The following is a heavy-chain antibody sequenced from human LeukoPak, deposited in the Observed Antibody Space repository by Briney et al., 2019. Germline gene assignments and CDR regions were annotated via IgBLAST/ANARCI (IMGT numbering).Heavy chain of an antibody. V-gene: IGHV1-8*01. CDR3: AIRYGSGEKYYYYYYMDV. CDR2: MNPKSGNT. D-gene: IGHD3-10*01. Sequence: ASVKVSCKASGYTFTSYDINWVRQATGQGLEWMGGMNPKSGNTGYAQKFQGRVTMTRNTSISTAYMELSSLRSEDTAVYYCAIRYGSGEKYYYYYYMDVWGKGTTVTVSS. CDR1: GYTFTSYD. J-gene: IGHJ6*03.